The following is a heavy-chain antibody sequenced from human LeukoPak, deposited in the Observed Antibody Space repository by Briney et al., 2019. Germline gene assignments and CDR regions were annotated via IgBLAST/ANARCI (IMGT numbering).Heavy chain of an antibody. D-gene: IGHD2-2*01. CDR2: ISTSRRYK. J-gene: IGHJ5*02. CDR3: ARADCSSSTCYLRRSWFDP. CDR1: GFTLSNYD. Sequence: PGGSLRLSCAASGFTLSNYDMNWVRQAPGKGLEWVSSISTSRRYKYYKDSVRGRFTISRDDAKNSLYLEMNSLRAEDTAVYYCARADCSSSTCYLRRSWFDPWGQGTLVTVSS. V-gene: IGHV3-21*01.